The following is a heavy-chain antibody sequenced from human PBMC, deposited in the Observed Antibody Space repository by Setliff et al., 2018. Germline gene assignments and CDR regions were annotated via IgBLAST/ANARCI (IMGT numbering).Heavy chain of an antibody. J-gene: IGHJ5*02. V-gene: IGHV4-61*02. CDR3: ARYNSSAACFDL. Sequence: PSETLSLTCTVSGGSITSGSVYWSWIRQPAGKGLEWIGRIFPTGTTNYNPDLKSRVTMSVDTSKKRFSLMLRSVTAADTAIYYCARYNSSAACFDLWGPGTLVTVSS. CDR2: IFPTGTT. CDR1: GGSITSGSVY. D-gene: IGHD1-20*01.